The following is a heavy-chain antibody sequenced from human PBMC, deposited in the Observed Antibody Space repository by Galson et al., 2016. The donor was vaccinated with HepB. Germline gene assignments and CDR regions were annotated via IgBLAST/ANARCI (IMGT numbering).Heavy chain of an antibody. CDR1: GFTFSSYA. D-gene: IGHD3-3*01. CDR2: ISYSGGST. J-gene: IGHJ6*02. Sequence: SLRLSCAASGFTFSSYAMSWVRRAPGKGLEWVSSISYSGGSTYYADSVKGRFTISRDNSKNTLYLQMNSLRAEDTAVYSCARDTIFAPYGMDVWGQGTTVTVSS. CDR3: ARDTIFAPYGMDV. V-gene: IGHV3-23*01.